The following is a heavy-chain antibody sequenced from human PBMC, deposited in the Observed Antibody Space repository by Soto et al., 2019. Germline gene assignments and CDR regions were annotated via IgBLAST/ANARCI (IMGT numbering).Heavy chain of an antibody. CDR3: ARDMVRGGPDYLDF. V-gene: IGHV3-30-3*01. CDR1: GFTFNDYP. J-gene: IGHJ4*02. D-gene: IGHD3-10*01. Sequence: QVQLVESGGGVVQPGRSLRLSCATSGFTFNDYPFHWIRQAPGKGLEWVAVIAYDGNIKLYADSVKGRFTISRDSSDNTIYLHMNSLRPEDSALYYCARDMVRGGPDYLDFWGQGTLVTVSS. CDR2: IAYDGNIK.